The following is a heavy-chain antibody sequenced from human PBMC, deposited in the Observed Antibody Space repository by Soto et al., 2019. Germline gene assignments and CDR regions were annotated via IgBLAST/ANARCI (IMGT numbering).Heavy chain of an antibody. D-gene: IGHD2-15*01. Sequence: QVQLVESGGGVVQPGRSLRLSCAASGFTFSSYAMHWVRQAPGKGLGWVAVISYDGSNKYYADSVKGRFTISRDNSKNTLYLQMNSLRAADTAVYYCASPIPCSGGRCYHPGGQGTLVTVSS. CDR1: GFTFSSYA. CDR2: ISYDGSNK. V-gene: IGHV3-30-3*01. J-gene: IGHJ4*02. CDR3: ASPIPCSGGRCYHP.